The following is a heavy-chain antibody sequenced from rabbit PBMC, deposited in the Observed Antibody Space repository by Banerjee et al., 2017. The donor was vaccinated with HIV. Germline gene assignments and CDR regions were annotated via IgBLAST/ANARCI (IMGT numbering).Heavy chain of an antibody. J-gene: IGHJ4*01. D-gene: IGHD6-1*01. CDR1: GFDFSSYG. CDR2: IDDGNTGRT. V-gene: IGHV1S45*01. Sequence: QEQLVESGGGLVQPGGSLKLSCKASGFDFSSYGVSWVRQAPGKGLEWIACIDDGNTGRTDYASWAKGRFTISKISSTTVTLQMTSLTVADTATYFCARAKAGYPFYGYYNLWGPGTLVTVS. CDR3: ARAKAGYPFYGYYNL.